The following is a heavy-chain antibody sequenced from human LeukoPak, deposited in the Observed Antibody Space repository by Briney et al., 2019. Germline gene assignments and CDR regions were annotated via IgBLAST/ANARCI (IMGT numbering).Heavy chain of an antibody. CDR3: ATSYSSDWYGTFDS. CDR2: ISSSSKTI. V-gene: IGHV3-48*04. Sequence: GGSLRLSCAASGFTFSSYSMNWVRQAPGKGLEWVSYISSSSKTIYYADSVKGRFTISRDNARNSLSLQMNSLRAEDTAVYYCATSYSSDWYGTFDSWGQGTQVTVSS. J-gene: IGHJ4*02. D-gene: IGHD6-13*01. CDR1: GFTFSSYS.